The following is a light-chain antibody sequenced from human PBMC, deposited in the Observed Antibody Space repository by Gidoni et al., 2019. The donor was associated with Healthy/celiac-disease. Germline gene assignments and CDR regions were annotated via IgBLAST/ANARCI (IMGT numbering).Light chain of an antibody. J-gene: IGKJ1*01. Sequence: DIQLTQSPSSLSASVGDRVTITCRASQSISSYLNWYQQKPGKAPMLLIYAASSLQSGVPSRFSGSGSGTDFTRPISSLQPEDFATYYCQQSYSTPRTFGQGTKVEIK. CDR1: QSISSY. V-gene: IGKV1-39*01. CDR2: AAS. CDR3: QQSYSTPRT.